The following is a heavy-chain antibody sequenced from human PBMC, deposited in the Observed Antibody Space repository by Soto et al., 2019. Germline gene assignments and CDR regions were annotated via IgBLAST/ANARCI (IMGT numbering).Heavy chain of an antibody. CDR1: GGTFSSYA. CDR2: IIPIFGTA. D-gene: IGHD1-26*01. CDR3: ARDETGGSYWPSNAFDI. V-gene: IGHV1-69*13. J-gene: IGHJ3*02. Sequence: SVKVSCKASGGTFSSYAISWVRQAPGQGLEWMGGIIPIFGTANYAQKFQGRVTITADESTSTAYMELSSLRSEDTAVYYCARDETGGSYWPSNAFDIWGQGTMVTVSS.